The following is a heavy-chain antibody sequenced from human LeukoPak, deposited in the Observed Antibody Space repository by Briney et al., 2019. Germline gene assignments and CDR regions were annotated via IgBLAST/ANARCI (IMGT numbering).Heavy chain of an antibody. V-gene: IGHV3-11*05. CDR3: ARDSMGTGEFDY. CDR2: TSSSSSYT. D-gene: IGHD7-27*01. Sequence: GGPLRLSCAASGFTFSDYYMSWIRQAPGKGLEWVSYTSSSSSYTTYADSVKGRFTISRDNAKNSLYLQMNSLRAEDTAVYYCARDSMGTGEFDYWGQGTLVTVAS. CDR1: GFTFSDYY. J-gene: IGHJ4*02.